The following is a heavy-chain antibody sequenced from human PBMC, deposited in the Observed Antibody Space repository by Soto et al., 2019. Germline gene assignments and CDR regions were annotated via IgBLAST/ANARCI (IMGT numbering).Heavy chain of an antibody. J-gene: IGHJ4*02. CDR3: VRGPPITMTIVPV. CDR2: IYYSGST. Sequence: SETLSLTCTVSGGSISSYYWSWIRQPPGKGLEWIGYIYYSGSTNYNPSLKSRVTISVDTSKNSLYLQMNSLKTEDTAVYHCVRGPPITMTIVPVWGRGTLVTVSS. CDR1: GGSISSYY. V-gene: IGHV4-59*12. D-gene: IGHD3-22*01.